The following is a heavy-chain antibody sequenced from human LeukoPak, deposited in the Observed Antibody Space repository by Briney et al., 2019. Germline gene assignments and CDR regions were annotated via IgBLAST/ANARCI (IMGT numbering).Heavy chain of an antibody. CDR1: GGSILTTNW. V-gene: IGHV4-4*02. D-gene: IGHD1-26*01. CDR2: VHLSGAS. Sequence: SETLSLTCAVSGGSILTTNWWSWVRQPPGKGLEWIGEVHLSGASNYNPSLKSRVNTPIDKSKNHLSLELTSVTAADTAIYYCTRESGAFSPFGFWGQGTLVTVSA. CDR3: TRESGAFSPFGF. J-gene: IGHJ4*02.